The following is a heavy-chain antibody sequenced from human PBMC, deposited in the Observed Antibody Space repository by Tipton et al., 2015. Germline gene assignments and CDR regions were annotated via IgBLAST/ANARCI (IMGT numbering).Heavy chain of an antibody. CDR2: VDYSGST. J-gene: IGHJ4*02. CDR1: GGSISSNSFH. D-gene: IGHD4-23*01. CDR3: ARARGRHGGLFDS. V-gene: IGHV4-39*07. Sequence: TLSLTCTVSGGSISSNSFHWDWIRQPPGKGLEWIGSVDYSGSTHYTPSLKRRLTISLDTSTTQFSLKMTSVTTTDTAVYYCARARGRHGGLFDSWGQGTLVTVSS.